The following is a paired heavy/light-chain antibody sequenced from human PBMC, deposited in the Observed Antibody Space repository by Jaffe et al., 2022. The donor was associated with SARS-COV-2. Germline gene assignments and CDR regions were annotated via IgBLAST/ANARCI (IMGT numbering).Light chain of an antibody. J-gene: IGLJ3*02. V-gene: IGLV1-44*01. CDR2: DDN. CDR3: AAWDDSLNGLWV. Sequence: QSVLTQPPSASGTPGQRVTISCSGSSSNIGTNTVSWYQQVPGTAPKLLIYDDNQRPSGIPDRFSGSKSGTLASLAVSGLQSGDEADYYCAAWDDSLNGLWVFGGGTKLTVL. CDR1: SSNIGTNT.
Heavy chain of an antibody. V-gene: IGHV5-51*01. CDR3: ARDYYYDSSGENAFDI. Sequence: EVQLVQSGAEVKTPGESLKISCQASGYSFSRYWIGWVRQMPGKGLEWMGIVYPRDSETKYSPSFQGQVTISADKSINTAYLQWTSLKASDTAMYYCARDYYYDSSGENAFDIWGQGTMVIVSS. CDR1: GYSFSRYW. D-gene: IGHD3-22*01. CDR2: VYPRDSET. J-gene: IGHJ3*02.